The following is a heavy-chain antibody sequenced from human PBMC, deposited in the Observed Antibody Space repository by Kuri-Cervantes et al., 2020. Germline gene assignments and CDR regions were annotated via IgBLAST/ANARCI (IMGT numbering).Heavy chain of an antibody. CDR1: GFIFSSYW. D-gene: IGHD2-2*01. Sequence: GESLKISCAASGFIFSSYWMYWVRQAPGKGLVWVSRIKSDGSSTNYADSVKGRFTISRDNAKNSLYLQMNSLRAEDTAVYYCASIPAARGYWGQGTLVTVSS. J-gene: IGHJ4*02. CDR3: ASIPAARGY. CDR2: IKSDGSST. V-gene: IGHV3-74*01.